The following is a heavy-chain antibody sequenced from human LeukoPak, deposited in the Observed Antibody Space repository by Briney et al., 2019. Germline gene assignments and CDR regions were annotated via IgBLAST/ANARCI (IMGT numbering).Heavy chain of an antibody. CDR2: IYPGDSHI. V-gene: IGHV5-51*01. Sequence: GESLRISCKGSGYSFTNYWIGWVRQMPGKGLEWMGIIYPGDSHIRYNPSFQGQVTISADKSISTAYLQWSSLKASDTAMYYCARRVPYSGYDLRGNWFDPWGQGTLVTVSS. CDR3: ARRVPYSGYDLRGNWFDP. J-gene: IGHJ5*02. CDR1: GYSFTNYW. D-gene: IGHD5-12*01.